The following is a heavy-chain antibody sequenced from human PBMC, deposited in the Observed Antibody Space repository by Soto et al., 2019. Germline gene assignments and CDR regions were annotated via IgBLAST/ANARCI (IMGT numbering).Heavy chain of an antibody. J-gene: IGHJ4*02. CDR3: ARAIEEVPAAAQGY. Sequence: GGSLRLSCVGSGFTFHNYGTSWVRQAPGKGLEWLSSIDSTGTYIYYANSLKGRFTISRDNAKGSLYLQMNSLRAEDTAVYYCARAIEEVPAAAQGYWGQGTPVTVSS. D-gene: IGHD2-2*01. V-gene: IGHV3-21*01. CDR2: IDSTGTYI. CDR1: GFTFHNYG.